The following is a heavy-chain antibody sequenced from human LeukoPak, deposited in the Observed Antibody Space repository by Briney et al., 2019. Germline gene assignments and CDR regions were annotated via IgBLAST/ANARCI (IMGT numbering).Heavy chain of an antibody. J-gene: IGHJ4*02. V-gene: IGHV4-34*01. D-gene: IGHD2-15*01. CDR3: ARVRVAVGVDY. CDR2: INHSGHT. CDR1: GGSFSDYY. Sequence: SETLSLSCAVYGGSFSDYYWSWIRQPPGKGLEWIGEINHSGHTNYNPSLKSRVTISVDTSKNQFSLRIISVTAADTAVYYCARVRVAVGVDYWGQGNLVTVSS.